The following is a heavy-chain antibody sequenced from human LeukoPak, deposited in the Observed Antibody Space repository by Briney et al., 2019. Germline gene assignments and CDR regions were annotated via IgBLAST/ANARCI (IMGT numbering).Heavy chain of an antibody. CDR1: GGSISSYY. D-gene: IGHD1-26*01. Sequence: SSETLSLTCTVSGGSISSYYWSWIRQPPGKGLEWSGYIYYSGSTNYNPSLKSRVTISVDTSKNQFSLKLSSVTAADTAVYYCARQGIVGAVGAFDIWGQGTMVTVSS. J-gene: IGHJ3*02. CDR2: IYYSGST. CDR3: ARQGIVGAVGAFDI. V-gene: IGHV4-59*08.